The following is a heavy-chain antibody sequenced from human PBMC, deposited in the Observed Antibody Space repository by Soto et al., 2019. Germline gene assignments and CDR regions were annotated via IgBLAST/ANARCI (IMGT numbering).Heavy chain of an antibody. CDR3: ARDRIAARGAYFLGMDV. J-gene: IGHJ6*02. CDR1: GGTFSSYA. CDR2: IIPIFGTA. D-gene: IGHD6-6*01. V-gene: IGHV1-69*01. Sequence: QVQLVQSGAEVKKPGSSVKVSCKASGGTFSSYAISWVRQAPGQGIEWMGGIIPIFGTANYAQKFQGRVTITADESTSTAYMELSSLRSEDTAVYYCARDRIAARGAYFLGMDVWGQGTTVTVSS.